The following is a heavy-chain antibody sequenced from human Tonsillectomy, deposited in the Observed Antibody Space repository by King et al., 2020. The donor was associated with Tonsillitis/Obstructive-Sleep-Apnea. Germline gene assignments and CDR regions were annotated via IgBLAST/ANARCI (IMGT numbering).Heavy chain of an antibody. J-gene: IGHJ5*02. CDR3: ARGPRIAARPRWFDP. CDR2: INHSGST. V-gene: IGHV4-34*01. Sequence: VQLQQWGAGLLKPSETLSLTCAVYGGSFSGYYWSWIRQPPGKGLEWIGEINHSGSTNYNPSLKSRVTISVDTSKNQFSLKLSPVTAADTAVYYCARGPRIAARPRWFDPWGQGTLVTVSS. D-gene: IGHD6-6*01. CDR1: GGSFSGYY.